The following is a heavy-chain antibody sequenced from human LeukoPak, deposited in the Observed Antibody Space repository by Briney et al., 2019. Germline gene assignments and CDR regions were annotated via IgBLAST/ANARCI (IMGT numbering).Heavy chain of an antibody. CDR3: ARGRTHYAGLDYFDY. CDR2: IYSGGST. Sequence: GGSLRLSCAASGFTVSSNYMSWVRQAPGKGLEWVSVIYSGGSTYYADSVKGRFTISRDNSKNTLYLQMNSLRAEDTAVYYCARGRTHYAGLDYFDYWGQGTLVTVSS. D-gene: IGHD4-17*01. J-gene: IGHJ4*02. V-gene: IGHV3-53*03. CDR1: GFTVSSNY.